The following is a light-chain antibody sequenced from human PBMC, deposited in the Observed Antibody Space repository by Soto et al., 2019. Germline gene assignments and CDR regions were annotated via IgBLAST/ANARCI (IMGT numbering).Light chain of an antibody. CDR3: QSFDSSLSAVV. J-gene: IGLJ2*01. V-gene: IGLV1-40*01. CDR1: SSNIGAGYD. Sequence: QLVLTQPPSVSGAPGQRVTISCTGSSSNIGAGYDVHWYQQLPKTAPKLLIYANSNRPSGVPDRFSGSKSGTSASLAITGLQAEDEADYYCQSFDSSLSAVVFGGGTKLTVL. CDR2: ANS.